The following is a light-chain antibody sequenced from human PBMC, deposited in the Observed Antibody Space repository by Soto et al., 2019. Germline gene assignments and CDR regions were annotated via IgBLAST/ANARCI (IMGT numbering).Light chain of an antibody. CDR1: QSISSW. V-gene: IGKV1-5*01. J-gene: IGKJ4*01. Sequence: DIQMTQSPSTLSASVGDRVTITCRASQSISSWLAWYQQQPGKAPKLLIYDASSLESGVPSRLSGSGSGTEFTLTISSLQPDDFATYYCQQYNSYIFGGGTKVEIK. CDR3: QQYNSYI. CDR2: DAS.